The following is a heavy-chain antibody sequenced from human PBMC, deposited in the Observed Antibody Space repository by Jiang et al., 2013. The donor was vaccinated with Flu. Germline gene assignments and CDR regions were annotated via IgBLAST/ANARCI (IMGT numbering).Heavy chain of an antibody. CDR1: GGSINSSDYY. CDR2: IYYSGST. D-gene: IGHD5-12*01. Sequence: PGLVKPSETLSLTCTVSGGSINSSDYYWGWIRQPPGKGLEWIGSIYYSGSTYYNPSLKSRVTISVDTSKNQFSLKLSSVTAVDTAVYYCARHFGYSNGYSDYWGQGTLVTVSS. V-gene: IGHV4-39*01. J-gene: IGHJ4*02. CDR3: ARHFGYSNGYSDY.